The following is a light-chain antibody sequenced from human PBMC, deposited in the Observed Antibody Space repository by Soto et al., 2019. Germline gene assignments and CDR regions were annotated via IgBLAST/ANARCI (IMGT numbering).Light chain of an antibody. V-gene: IGKV3-11*01. Sequence: EIVLTQSPATLSLSPGERATLSCRASQSVNSYLAWYQQKPGQVPRLLIYDASNRATGIPARFSGSGSGTDFTLTISRLEPEDFAVYRCQPRSNWPALTFGGGTNVEIK. CDR3: QPRSNWPALT. CDR1: QSVNSY. J-gene: IGKJ4*01. CDR2: DAS.